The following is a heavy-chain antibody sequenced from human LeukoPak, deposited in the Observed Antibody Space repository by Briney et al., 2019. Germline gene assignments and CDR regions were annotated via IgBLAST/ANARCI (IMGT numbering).Heavy chain of an antibody. Sequence: ASVKVSCKASGYTFTSYGISWVRQAPGQGLEWMGWISAYNGNTNYAQKLQGRVTMTRNTSISTAYMELSSLRSEDTAVYYCARTNPISTMIVVVYYYYGMDVWGQGTTVTVSS. CDR3: ARTNPISTMIVVVYYYYGMDV. CDR1: GYTFTSYG. V-gene: IGHV1-18*01. J-gene: IGHJ6*02. CDR2: ISAYNGNT. D-gene: IGHD3-22*01.